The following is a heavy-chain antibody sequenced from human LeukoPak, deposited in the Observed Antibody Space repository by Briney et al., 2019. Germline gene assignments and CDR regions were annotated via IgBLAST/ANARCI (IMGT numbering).Heavy chain of an antibody. Sequence: GASVKVSCKASGYTFTSYYMHWVRQAPGQGLEWMGVINPSGGSTSYAQKFQGRVTMTRDTSTSTVYMELSSLRSEDTAVYYCASSTMTTVYYFDYWGQGTLVTVSS. D-gene: IGHD4-11*01. CDR3: ASSTMTTVYYFDY. J-gene: IGHJ4*02. V-gene: IGHV1-46*01. CDR2: INPSGGST. CDR1: GYTFTSYY.